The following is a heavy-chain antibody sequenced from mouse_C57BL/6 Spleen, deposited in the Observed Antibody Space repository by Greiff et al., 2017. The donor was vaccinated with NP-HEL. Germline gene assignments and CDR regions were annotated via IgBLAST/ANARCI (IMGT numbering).Heavy chain of an antibody. CDR3: ARSLTKYAMDY. CDR1: GYAFSSSW. D-gene: IGHD1-1*01. Sequence: VQLQQSGPELVKPGASVKISCKASGYAFSSSWMNWVKQRPGKGLEWIGRIYPGDGDTNYNGKFKGKATLTADKSSSTAYMQLSSLTSEDSAVYFCARSLTKYAMDYGGQGTSVTVSS. J-gene: IGHJ4*01. V-gene: IGHV1-82*01. CDR2: IYPGDGDT.